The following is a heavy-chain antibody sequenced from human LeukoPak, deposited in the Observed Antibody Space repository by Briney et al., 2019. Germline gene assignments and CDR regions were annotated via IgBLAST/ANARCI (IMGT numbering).Heavy chain of an antibody. Sequence: GGSLRLSCAASGFAFSTYEMNWVRQAPGKGLEWVSYISISGSTIFYADSVKGRFTISRDNAKNSLYLQMTSLRVEDTAFYYCAREVGIQLDYWGQGTLVSVSP. CDR2: ISISGSTI. D-gene: IGHD5-18*01. CDR3: AREVGIQLDY. V-gene: IGHV3-48*03. CDR1: GFAFSTYE. J-gene: IGHJ4*02.